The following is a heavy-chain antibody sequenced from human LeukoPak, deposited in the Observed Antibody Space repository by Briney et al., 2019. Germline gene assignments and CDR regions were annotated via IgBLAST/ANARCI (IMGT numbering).Heavy chain of an antibody. D-gene: IGHD6-13*01. CDR3: AKDMYSSSWYSIDY. CDR1: GFSVSSNC. CDR2: IYSGLTT. V-gene: IGHV3-53*04. J-gene: IGHJ4*02. Sequence: GSLRLSCAASGFSVSSNCISWVRQAPGKGLEWVSIIYSGLTTYYADSVKGRFTISRHNNKNTVYLQMNSLRAEDTALYYCAKDMYSSSWYSIDYWGQGTLVTVSS.